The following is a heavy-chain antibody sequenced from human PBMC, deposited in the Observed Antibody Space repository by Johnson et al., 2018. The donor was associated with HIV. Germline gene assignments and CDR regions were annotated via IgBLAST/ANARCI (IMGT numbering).Heavy chain of an antibody. CDR3: ARDFSSSSNAFDI. CDR2: IRSDESNK. V-gene: IGHV3-33*08. Sequence: QMLLVESGGGVVQPGRSLRLSCAASGFTFSSYGIHWVRQTPGKGLEWVAFIRSDESNKYYADSVKGRFTISRDNSKSTVYLHMTSLRAEDTAVYYCARDFSSSSNAFDIWGQGTMVTVSS. J-gene: IGHJ3*02. D-gene: IGHD6-6*01. CDR1: GFTFSSYG.